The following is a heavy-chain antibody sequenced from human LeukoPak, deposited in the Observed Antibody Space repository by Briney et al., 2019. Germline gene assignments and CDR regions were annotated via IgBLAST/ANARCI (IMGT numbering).Heavy chain of an antibody. D-gene: IGHD3-9*01. Sequence: GRSLRLSCAASGFTFSSYGMHWVRQAPGKGLEWVAVISYDGSNKYYADSVKGRFTISRDNSKNTLYLQMNSLRAEDTAVYYCAKDYDILSRYYYYGMDVWGQGTTVTVSS. CDR3: AKDYDILSRYYYYGMDV. CDR2: ISYDGSNK. CDR1: GFTFSSYG. V-gene: IGHV3-30*18. J-gene: IGHJ6*02.